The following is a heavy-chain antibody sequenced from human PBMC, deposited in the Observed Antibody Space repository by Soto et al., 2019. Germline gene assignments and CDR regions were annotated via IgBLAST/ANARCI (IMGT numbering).Heavy chain of an antibody. Sequence: EVQLVESGGGLVQPGGSLRLSCAVSGFSFSSYWMHWVRQAPGKGLEWVSRINSDGSRTYYADSVKGRFTISRDNAKNTLYLQMNSLRPEDTAVYYCARVRVGSYNWFDPWGQGTLVTVSS. CDR2: INSDGSRT. CDR1: GFSFSSYW. D-gene: IGHD6-13*01. CDR3: ARVRVGSYNWFDP. J-gene: IGHJ5*02. V-gene: IGHV3-74*01.